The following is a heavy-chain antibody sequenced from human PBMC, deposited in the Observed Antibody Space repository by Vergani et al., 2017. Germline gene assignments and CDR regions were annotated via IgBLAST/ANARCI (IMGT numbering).Heavy chain of an antibody. CDR2: ITPIFGTA. J-gene: IGHJ1*01. V-gene: IGHV1-69*01. D-gene: IGHD6-19*01. Sequence: QVQLVQSGAEVKKPGSSVKVSCKASGGTFSSYAISWVRQAPGQGLEWMGGITPIFGTANYAQKFQGRVTITADESTSTAYMELSSLRSEDKAVYYCARDRFPIAVAVAVQHWGQGTLVTVSS. CDR1: GGTFSSYA. CDR3: ARDRFPIAVAVAVQH.